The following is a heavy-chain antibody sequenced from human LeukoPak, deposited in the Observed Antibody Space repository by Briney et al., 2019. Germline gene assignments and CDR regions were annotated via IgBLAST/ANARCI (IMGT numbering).Heavy chain of an antibody. J-gene: IGHJ4*02. Sequence: SETLSLTCTVSGGSISSYYWSWIRQPAGKGLEWIGRIYASGNTNYNPSLKSRVTMSVDTSKNLFALKLGSVTAADTAVYYCARQGVATAIDYWGQGTLVTVSS. D-gene: IGHD2-21*02. CDR3: ARQGVATAIDY. V-gene: IGHV4-4*07. CDR2: IYASGNT. CDR1: GGSISSYY.